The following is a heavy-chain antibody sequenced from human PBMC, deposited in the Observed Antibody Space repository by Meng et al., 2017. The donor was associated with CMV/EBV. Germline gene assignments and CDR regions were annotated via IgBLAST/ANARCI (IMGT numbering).Heavy chain of an antibody. J-gene: IGHJ1*01. CDR3: ARVPVRDDCSTTSCSGSQYFQH. CDR2: MNPNSGNT. Sequence: ASVKVSCKASGYIFTSYVINWVRQAPGQGLEWMGWMNPNSGNTGYPQKFQGRVTMTRNTSISTAYMELSSLRSDDTAVYYCARVPVRDDCSTTSCSGSQYFQHWGQGTLVTVSS. V-gene: IGHV1-8*02. D-gene: IGHD2-2*01. CDR1: GYIFTSYV.